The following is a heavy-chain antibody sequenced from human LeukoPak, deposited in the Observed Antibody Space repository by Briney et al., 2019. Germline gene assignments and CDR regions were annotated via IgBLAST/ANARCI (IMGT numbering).Heavy chain of an antibody. CDR2: IYPGDSDT. CDR1: GYIFTSYW. D-gene: IGHD3-9*01. J-gene: IGHJ4*02. V-gene: IGHV5-51*01. CDR3: ARFHFDWFYFDY. Sequence: GASLKISCQGSGYIFTSYWIGWVRQLPGKGLEWMGIIYPGDSDTRYSPSFQGQVTISADKSISTAYLQWSSLKASDTAMYYCARFHFDWFYFDYWGQGTLVTVSS.